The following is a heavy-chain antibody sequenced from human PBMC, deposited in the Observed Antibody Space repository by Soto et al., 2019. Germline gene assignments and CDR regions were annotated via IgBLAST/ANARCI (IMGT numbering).Heavy chain of an antibody. V-gene: IGHV3-23*01. CDR2: ISGSGGST. J-gene: IGHJ4*02. CDR3: AKDLASYYRAY. CDR1: GFTFSSYA. Sequence: GGSLRLPCAASGFTFSSYAMSWVRQAPGKGLEWVSAISGSGGSTYYADSVKGRFTISRDNSKNTLYLQMNSLRAEDTAVYYCAKDLASYYRAYWGQGTLVTVSS. D-gene: IGHD3-10*01.